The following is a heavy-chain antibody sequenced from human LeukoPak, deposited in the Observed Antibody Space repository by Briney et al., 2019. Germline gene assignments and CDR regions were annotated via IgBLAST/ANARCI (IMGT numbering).Heavy chain of an antibody. CDR2: MSINGGST. V-gene: IGHV3-64D*06. CDR1: GFTFSSYA. CDR3: VKESRVVRGVIMDAFDM. J-gene: IGHJ3*02. D-gene: IGHD3-10*01. Sequence: GGSLRLSCSASGFTFSSYAMHWVRQAPGKGLEYVSGMSINGGSTDYADSVKGRFTISRDNSKNTVYPQMSSLRAEDTAVYYCVKESRVVRGVIMDAFDMWGQGTMVTVSS.